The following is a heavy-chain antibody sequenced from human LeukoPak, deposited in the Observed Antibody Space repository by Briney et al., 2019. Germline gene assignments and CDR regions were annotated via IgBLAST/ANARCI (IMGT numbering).Heavy chain of an antibody. CDR1: GGSISSYY. J-gene: IGHJ4*02. CDR3: ARGEPVDY. Sequence: PSETLSLTCTVSGGSISSYYWSWIRQSPGKGLDWIAYSYYSGITSYNPSLKSRVTMSVDKSKNQFSLKVNSVTAADTAVYYCARGEPVDYWGEGTLVTVSS. CDR2: SYYSGIT. V-gene: IGHV4-59*01. D-gene: IGHD1-14*01.